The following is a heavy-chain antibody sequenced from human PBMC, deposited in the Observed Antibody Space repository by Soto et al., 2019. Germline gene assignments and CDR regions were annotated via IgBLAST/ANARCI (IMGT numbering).Heavy chain of an antibody. V-gene: IGHV3-33*01. CDR3: ARVEALTDEY. D-gene: IGHD3-9*01. CDR1: GFNFRNYA. Sequence: GGSLRLCCAASGFNFRNYAMHWVRQAPGKGREWVAVIWSDGSEKYYGASVKGRVTISRDNSKNTLYLHWSSLKASDTAMYYCARVEALTDEYWGEGVLVTDSS. J-gene: IGHJ4*02. CDR2: IWSDGSEK.